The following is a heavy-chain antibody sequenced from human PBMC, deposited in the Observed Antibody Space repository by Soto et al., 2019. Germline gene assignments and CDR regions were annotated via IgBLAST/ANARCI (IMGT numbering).Heavy chain of an antibody. V-gene: IGHV1-18*01. CDR1: GYTFTTYG. D-gene: IGHD3-10*01. CDR2: ISTYNGNT. CDR3: ARDWSAEVLPDY. J-gene: IGHJ4*02. Sequence: QVQLVQSGVEVKKPGASVKVSCKASGYTFTTYGISWLRQAPGQGPEWMGWISTYNGNTQLAQKFQGRVTMTTDTSTNTAYMDLRSLTSDDTAVYYCARDWSAEVLPDYWGQGTLVTVSS.